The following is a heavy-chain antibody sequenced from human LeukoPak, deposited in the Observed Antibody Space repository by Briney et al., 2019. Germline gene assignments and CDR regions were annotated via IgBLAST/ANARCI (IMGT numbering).Heavy chain of an antibody. CDR3: AGGPEIPMDV. J-gene: IGHJ6*03. V-gene: IGHV1-46*01. Sequence: GASVKISCKASGYPFTTYYMHWVRQAPGQGLEWMGIISPLGGTTNYAQKFQGRVTMTRDMSTSTVYMELSSLKSDDTAVYYCAGGPEIPMDVWGNGTTVTVSS. CDR1: GYPFTTYY. CDR2: ISPLGGTT. D-gene: IGHD1-14*01.